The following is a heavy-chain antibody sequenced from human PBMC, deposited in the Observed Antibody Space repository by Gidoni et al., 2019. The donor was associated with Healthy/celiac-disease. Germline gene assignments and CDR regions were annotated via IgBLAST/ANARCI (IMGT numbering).Heavy chain of an antibody. CDR3: VKDPRFTIAAAVPFDY. Sequence: EGKLVEPGGGWAKSGGSLRLSCSAYGFPCSSDAMHWVRQAPGKRLEYGSSISSNAGSKYYADSVKGRFTISRDNSKNTLYLQLRSLRAEDTAVYYCVKDPRFTIAAAVPFDYWGQGTLVTVSS. V-gene: IGHV3-64D*06. D-gene: IGHD6-13*01. J-gene: IGHJ4*02. CDR1: GFPCSSDA. CDR2: ISSNAGSK.